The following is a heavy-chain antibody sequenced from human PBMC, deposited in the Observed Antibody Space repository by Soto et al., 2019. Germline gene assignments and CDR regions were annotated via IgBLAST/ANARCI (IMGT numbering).Heavy chain of an antibody. Sequence: SETLSLTCTVSGGSISSGDYYWSWIRQPPGKGLEWIGYIYYSGSTYYNPSLKSRVTISVDTSKNQFSLKLSSVTAADTAVYYCARQQWLVLNAFDIWGKGTMVTVPS. J-gene: IGHJ3*02. CDR3: ARQQWLVLNAFDI. V-gene: IGHV4-30-4*02. CDR2: IYYSGST. D-gene: IGHD6-19*01. CDR1: GGSISSGDYY.